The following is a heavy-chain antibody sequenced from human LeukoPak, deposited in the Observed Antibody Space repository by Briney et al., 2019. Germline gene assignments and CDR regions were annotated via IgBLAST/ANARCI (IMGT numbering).Heavy chain of an antibody. CDR2: VTSGSIYI. V-gene: IGHV3-21*01. J-gene: IGHJ3*01. CDR3: ATEGDATAAAGMGGFDL. CDR1: GLTFVGYT. D-gene: IGHD6-13*01. Sequence: GGSLRLSCEASGLTFVGYTMNWVRQTPGGGLEWVSSVTSGSIYIYYADSVKGRFTISRDSATNSLYLQMNSLRVEDTGVYYCATEGDATAAAGMGGFDLWGQGTMVTVSS.